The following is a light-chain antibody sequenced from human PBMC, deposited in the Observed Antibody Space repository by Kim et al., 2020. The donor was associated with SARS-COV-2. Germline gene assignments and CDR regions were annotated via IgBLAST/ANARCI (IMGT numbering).Light chain of an antibody. V-gene: IGLV6-57*03. CDR3: QSYDSSSHVV. CDR1: SGNIAVNH. CDR2: DHD. Sequence: KTLTISCTRSSGNIAVNHLQWYQQRPGSAPTTVIYDHDQRPFGVPDRFSGSIDSSSNSASLTISGLKTEDEADYYCQSYDSSSHVVFGGGTQLTVL. J-gene: IGLJ2*01.